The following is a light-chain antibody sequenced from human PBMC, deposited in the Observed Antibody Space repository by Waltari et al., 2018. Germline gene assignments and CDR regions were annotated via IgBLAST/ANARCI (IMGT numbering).Light chain of an antibody. CDR1: QSVSSN. CDR2: GAS. J-gene: IGKJ4*01. V-gene: IGKV3-15*01. CDR3: QQYHKWPFT. Sequence: AGATLSCRASQSVSSNLAWYQHKPGQAPRLLINGASTRATGIPGRFSGSGSGTEFSLTIISLQPEDFAVYYCQQYHKWPFTFGGGTKVEIK.